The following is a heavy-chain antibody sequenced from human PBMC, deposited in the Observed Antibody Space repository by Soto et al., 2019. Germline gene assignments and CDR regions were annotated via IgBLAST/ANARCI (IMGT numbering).Heavy chain of an antibody. Sequence: EASVKDSCKASGYTFTSYRIRWVRPAPGQGREWMGWISAYNGNTNYAQKLQGRVTMNTDTSTSTAYMELRSLRSDDRAVYYCARVYPQQLPLNARAPEEDNDYYYGMDVWGQGTTVTVSS. V-gene: IGHV1-18*04. CDR2: ISAYNGNT. J-gene: IGHJ6*02. CDR1: GYTFTSYR. D-gene: IGHD6-13*01. CDR3: ARVYPQQLPLNARAPEEDNDYYYGMDV.